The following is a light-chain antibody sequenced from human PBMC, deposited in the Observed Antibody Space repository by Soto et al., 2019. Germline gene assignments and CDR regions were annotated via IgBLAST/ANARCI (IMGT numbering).Light chain of an antibody. CDR2: AAS. Sequence: DILMTQSPSSLSASVGDRVTITCRASQSISNYLNWYQQKPGKAPKLLIYAASSLQSGVPSRFSVSGSGTDFTLTISSLQPEDFATYYCQQSFSTPYTFGQGTNLEIK. CDR1: QSISNY. V-gene: IGKV1-39*01. J-gene: IGKJ2*01. CDR3: QQSFSTPYT.